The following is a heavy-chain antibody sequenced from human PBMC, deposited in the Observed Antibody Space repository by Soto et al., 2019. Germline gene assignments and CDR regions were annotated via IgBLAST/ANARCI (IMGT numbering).Heavy chain of an antibody. D-gene: IGHD2-15*01. CDR2: ISSSSSYI. V-gene: IGHV3-21*01. J-gene: IGHJ6*02. CDR3: ARDHSARYCSGGSCFDGMDV. CDR1: GFTLSRHG. Sequence: PGGSLRLSCAASGFTLSRHGMNWVRQAPGKGLEWVSSISSSSSYIYYADSVKGRFTISRDNAKNSLYLQMNSLRAEDTAVYYCARDHSARYCSGGSCFDGMDVWGQGTTVTVSS.